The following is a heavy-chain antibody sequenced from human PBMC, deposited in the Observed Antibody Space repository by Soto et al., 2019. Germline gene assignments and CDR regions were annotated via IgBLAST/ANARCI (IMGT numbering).Heavy chain of an antibody. V-gene: IGHV3-30*03. CDR1: GFSFSAYG. J-gene: IGHJ4*02. CDR2: ISYDGSNK. CDR3: ARPEGDNYYFDY. D-gene: IGHD1-1*01. Sequence: QVQLVESGGGVVQPGRSLRLSCAAPGFSFSAYGMHWVRQAPGKGLEWVAVISYDGSNKYYVDSVKGRFTISRDNSRNTLYLQMNSLRAEDTAVYYCARPEGDNYYFDYWGQGSLVTASS.